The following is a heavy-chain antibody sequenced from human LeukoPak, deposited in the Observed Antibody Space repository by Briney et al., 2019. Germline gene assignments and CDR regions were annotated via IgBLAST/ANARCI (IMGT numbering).Heavy chain of an antibody. V-gene: IGHV3-30-3*01. CDR1: GFTFSSYA. CDR3: ARRGEDLRPDAFDI. D-gene: IGHD3-10*01. Sequence: GGSLRLSCAASGFTFSSYAMHWVRQAPGKGLEWVAVISYDGSNKYYADSVKGRFTISRDNSKNTLYLQMNSLRAEDTAVYYCARRGEDLRPDAFDIWGQGTMVTVS. J-gene: IGHJ3*02. CDR2: ISYDGSNK.